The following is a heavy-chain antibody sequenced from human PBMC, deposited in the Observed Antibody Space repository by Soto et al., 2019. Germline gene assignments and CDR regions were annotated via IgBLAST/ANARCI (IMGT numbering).Heavy chain of an antibody. Sequence: ASVKVSCKASGYTFTGYYMHWLRQAPGQGLEWMGWINPNSGGTNYAQKFQGRVTMTRDTSISTAYMELSRLRSDDTAVYYCARARSGGYSYGPYFDYWGQGTLVTVS. CDR1: GYTFTGYY. CDR3: ARARSGGYSYGPYFDY. J-gene: IGHJ4*02. D-gene: IGHD5-18*01. V-gene: IGHV1-2*02. CDR2: INPNSGGT.